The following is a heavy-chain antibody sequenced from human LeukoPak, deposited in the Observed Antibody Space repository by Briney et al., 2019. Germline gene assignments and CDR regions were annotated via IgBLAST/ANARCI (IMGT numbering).Heavy chain of an antibody. D-gene: IGHD3-10*01. V-gene: IGHV3-9*01. CDR3: AKVSGGGYGSGSYLDY. J-gene: IGHJ4*02. Sequence: PGGSVRLSCAASGFTFDDYDMHWVRQAPGKGLEWVSGISWNSGSIGYADSVKGRFTISRDNAKNSPYLQMNSLRAEDTALYYCAKVSGGGYGSGSYLDYWGQGTLVTVSS. CDR1: GFTFDDYD. CDR2: ISWNSGSI.